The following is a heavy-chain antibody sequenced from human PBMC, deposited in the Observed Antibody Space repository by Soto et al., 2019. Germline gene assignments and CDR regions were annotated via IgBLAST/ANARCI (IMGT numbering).Heavy chain of an antibody. CDR1: GCSIIVYY. J-gene: IGHJ4*02. V-gene: IGHV4-59*01. Sequence: TLSLTCTISGCSIIVYYWSWIRQSPGQGLEWIGYIYDSGSPYYNPSLKTRVTISADTSKNQISLNLTSATAADTAVYYCARGVGSSPPRYWGRGTLVTVSS. CDR2: IYDSGSP. D-gene: IGHD3-9*01. CDR3: ARGVGSSPPRY.